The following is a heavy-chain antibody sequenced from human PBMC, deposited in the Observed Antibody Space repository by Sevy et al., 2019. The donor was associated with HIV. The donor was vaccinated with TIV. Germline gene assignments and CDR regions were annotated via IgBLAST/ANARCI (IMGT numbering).Heavy chain of an antibody. J-gene: IGHJ4*01. CDR2: ISYEGTKT. D-gene: IGHD6-13*01. V-gene: IGHV3-30-3*01. CDR3: ARDGGYSIKWYPLY. Sequence: GGSLRLSCAASGFAFSSHAMHWVRQAPGKGLEWVADISYEGTKTFYAASVEGRFTISRDNSKNMLFLQINSLRPEDTAVYYCARDGGYSIKWYPLYWGHGTLVTVSS. CDR1: GFAFSSHA.